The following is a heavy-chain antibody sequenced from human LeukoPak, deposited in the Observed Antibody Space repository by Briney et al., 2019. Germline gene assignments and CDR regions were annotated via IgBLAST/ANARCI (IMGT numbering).Heavy chain of an antibody. J-gene: IGHJ5*02. V-gene: IGHV4-59*01. Sequence: PSETLSLTCAVYGGSFSGYYWSWIRQPPGKGLEWIGYIYYSGTTNYNPSLKSRVTISIDTSKNQFSLKLTSVTAADTAVYYCARVRTISSSFDPWGQGTLVTVSS. D-gene: IGHD6-6*01. CDR2: IYYSGTT. CDR3: ARVRTISSSFDP. CDR1: GGSFSGYY.